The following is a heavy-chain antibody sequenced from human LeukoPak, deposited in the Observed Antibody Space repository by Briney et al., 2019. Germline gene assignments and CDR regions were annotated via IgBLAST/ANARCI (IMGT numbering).Heavy chain of an antibody. CDR1: GGSISSYY. CDR3: ARGLSSTWYWGWFDP. CDR2: IFYTGST. Sequence: SETLSLTCTVSGGSISSYYWSWIRQPPGKGLEWIGYIFYTGSTNYNPSLKSRVTISVLTSKNRFSLKLSSVTTADTAVYYCARGLSSTWYWGWFDPWGQGTLVTVSS. J-gene: IGHJ5*02. V-gene: IGHV4-59*01. D-gene: IGHD6-13*01.